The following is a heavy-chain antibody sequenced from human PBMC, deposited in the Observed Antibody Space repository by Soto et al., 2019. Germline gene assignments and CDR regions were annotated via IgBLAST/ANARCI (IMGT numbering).Heavy chain of an antibody. CDR2: ISGSGGST. CDR1: GFTFSSYA. V-gene: IGHV3-23*01. CDR3: AKVGGSWLRFPYFDY. J-gene: IGHJ4*02. D-gene: IGHD5-12*01. Sequence: GGSLRLSCAASGFTFSSYAMSWVRQAPGKGLEWVSAISGSGGSTYYADSVKGRFTISRDNSKNTLYLQMNSLRAEDTAVYYCAKVGGSWLRFPYFDYWGQGTLVTVSS.